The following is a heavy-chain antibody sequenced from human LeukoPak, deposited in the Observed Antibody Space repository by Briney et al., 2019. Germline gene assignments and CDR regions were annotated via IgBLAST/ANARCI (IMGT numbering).Heavy chain of an antibody. CDR3: AKDGRYYGSGSYLDF. Sequence: GSLRLSCAASGFTFSSYSMNWVRQAPGKGLEWVSSISSSSSYIYYADSVKGRFTISRDNAKNSLYLQMNSLRVEDTAVYYCAKDGRYYGSGSYLDFWGQGTLVTVSS. V-gene: IGHV3-21*04. CDR2: ISSSSSYI. CDR1: GFTFSSYS. D-gene: IGHD3-10*01. J-gene: IGHJ4*02.